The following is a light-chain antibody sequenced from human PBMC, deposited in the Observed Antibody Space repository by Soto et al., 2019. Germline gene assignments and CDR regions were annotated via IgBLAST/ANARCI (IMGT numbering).Light chain of an antibody. V-gene: IGKV3-11*01. CDR1: QSVSSN. CDR3: QQRSNWPKLT. J-gene: IGKJ4*01. Sequence: EIVMTQSPATLSVSPGERATLSCRASQSVSSNLAWYQQKPGQAPRLLIYGASTRATGIPARFSGSGSGTDFTLTISSLEPEDFAVYYCQQRSNWPKLTFGGGTKV. CDR2: GAS.